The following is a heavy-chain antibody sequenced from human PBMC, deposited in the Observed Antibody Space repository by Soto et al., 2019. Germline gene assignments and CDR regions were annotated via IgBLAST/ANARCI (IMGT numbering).Heavy chain of an antibody. V-gene: IGHV3-30*18. CDR3: AKGNDYGDYYYYGMDV. CDR1: GFTFSSYG. CDR2: ISYDGSNK. J-gene: IGHJ6*02. D-gene: IGHD4-17*01. Sequence: PGGSLRLSCAASGFTFSSYGMHWVRQAPGKGLEWVAVISYDGSNKYYADSVKGRFTISRDNSKNTLYLQMNSLRAEDTAVYYCAKGNDYGDYYYYGMDVWGQGTTVTVSS.